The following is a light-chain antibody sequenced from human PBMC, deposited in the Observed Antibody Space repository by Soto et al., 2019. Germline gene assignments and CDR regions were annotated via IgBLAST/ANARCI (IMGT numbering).Light chain of an antibody. CDR2: DVT. CDR1: SSDVGGYNY. J-gene: IGLJ1*01. V-gene: IGLV2-14*01. CDR3: SSYTTISTYV. Sequence: QSALTQPASVSGSPGQSIAISCTGTSSDVGGYNYVSWYQQHPDKAPKLILYDVTNRPSWFSNRFSGSKSGNTASLTISGHQAEDEADYYCSSYTTISTYVFGSGTKLTVL.